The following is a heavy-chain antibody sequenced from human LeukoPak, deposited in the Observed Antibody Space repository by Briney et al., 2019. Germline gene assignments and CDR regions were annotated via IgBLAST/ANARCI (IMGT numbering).Heavy chain of an antibody. Sequence: PGGSLRLSCAASGFTFNRYSMNWVRQAPGKGLEWVSSISSSSSYIYYADSLKGRFTISRDNAKNSLYLQMNSLRAEDTAVYYCARDPRGYSSGWYGDSDYYFDYWGQGTLVTVSS. V-gene: IGHV3-21*01. J-gene: IGHJ4*02. CDR2: ISSSSSYI. CDR1: GFTFNRYS. CDR3: ARDPRGYSSGWYGDSDYYFDY. D-gene: IGHD6-19*01.